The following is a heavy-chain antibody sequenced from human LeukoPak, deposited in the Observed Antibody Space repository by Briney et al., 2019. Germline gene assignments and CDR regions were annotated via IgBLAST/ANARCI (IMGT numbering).Heavy chain of an antibody. CDR3: ARDRGGFTYPDAFDI. CDR2: ISSSSGTI. CDR1: GFTFSSYS. J-gene: IGHJ3*02. Sequence: GGSLRLSCAASGFTFSSYSMNWVRQAPGKGPEWVSFISSSSGTIYYADSVKGRFTISRDNAKNSLYLQMNSLRAEDTAVFYCARDRGGFTYPDAFDIWGQGTLVTVSS. D-gene: IGHD5-24*01. V-gene: IGHV3-48*04.